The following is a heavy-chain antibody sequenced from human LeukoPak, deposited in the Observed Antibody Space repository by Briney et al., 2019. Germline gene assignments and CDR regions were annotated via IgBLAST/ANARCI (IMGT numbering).Heavy chain of an antibody. Sequence: GGSLRLSCAASGFTFSSYGMHWVRQAPGKGLEWVTFIRYDGSNKYYADSVKGRFTISRDNSKNTLYLQMNSLRAEDTAVYYCAKVVRGGSGWYVFDYWGQGTLVTVSS. D-gene: IGHD6-19*01. CDR3: AKVVRGGSGWYVFDY. CDR1: GFTFSSYG. V-gene: IGHV3-30*02. CDR2: IRYDGSNK. J-gene: IGHJ4*02.